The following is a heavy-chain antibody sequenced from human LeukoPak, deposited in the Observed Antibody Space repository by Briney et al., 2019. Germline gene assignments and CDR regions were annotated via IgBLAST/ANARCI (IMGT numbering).Heavy chain of an antibody. CDR3: AKDLTIFGVVTEI. Sequence: GGSLRLSCAASGFTFSSYAMSWVRQAPGKGLEWVSAISGSGGSTYYADSVKGRFTISGDNSKNTLYLQMNSLRAEDTAVYYCAKDLTIFGVVTEIWGQRTLVTVSS. CDR2: ISGSGGST. D-gene: IGHD3-3*01. CDR1: GFTFSSYA. V-gene: IGHV3-23*01. J-gene: IGHJ4*02.